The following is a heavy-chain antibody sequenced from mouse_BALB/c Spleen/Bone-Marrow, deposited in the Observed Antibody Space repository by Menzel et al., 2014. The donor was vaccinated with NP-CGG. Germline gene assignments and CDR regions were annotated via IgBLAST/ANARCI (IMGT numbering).Heavy chain of an antibody. J-gene: IGHJ1*01. Sequence: QVQLQQPGAELVRPGSSVKISCKASGYAFSSYWMNWVKQRPGQGLEWIGQIYPGDGDTNYNEKFKGKATLTADKSSSTAYMQLSSLTSEDSAVYFCARSQGGYWYFNVWGAGTTVTVPS. CDR3: ARSQGGYWYFNV. CDR1: GYAFSSYW. V-gene: IGHV1-80*01. CDR2: IYPGDGDT. D-gene: IGHD3-3*01.